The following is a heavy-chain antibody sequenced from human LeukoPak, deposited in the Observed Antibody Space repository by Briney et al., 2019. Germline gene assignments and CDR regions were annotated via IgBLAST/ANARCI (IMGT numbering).Heavy chain of an antibody. D-gene: IGHD6-25*01. V-gene: IGHV3-23*01. CDR2: ISAGGEST. Sequence: GGSLRLSCAASGFAVSSNYMSWVRQAPGKGLEWVSSISAGGESTYYADSVKGRFPISRDNSQNTLYLQMTSLRVEDTAIYYCARDTRAALDYWGQGTLVTVSS. J-gene: IGHJ4*02. CDR3: ARDTRAALDY. CDR1: GFAVSSNY.